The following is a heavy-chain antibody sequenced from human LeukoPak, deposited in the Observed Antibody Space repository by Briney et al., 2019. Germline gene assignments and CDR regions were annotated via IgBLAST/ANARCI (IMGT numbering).Heavy chain of an antibody. CDR1: GVSISSSNW. CDR2: IYHSGST. J-gene: IGHJ3*02. CDR3: ARGPYSYDSSGAFDI. V-gene: IGHV4-4*02. D-gene: IGHD3-22*01. Sequence: PSETLSLTCAVSGVSISSSNWWSWVRQPPGQGLEWIGEIYHSGSTNYNPSLKSRVTISVDKSNNQFSLKLSSVTAADTAVYFCARGPYSYDSSGAFDIWGQGTMVTVSS.